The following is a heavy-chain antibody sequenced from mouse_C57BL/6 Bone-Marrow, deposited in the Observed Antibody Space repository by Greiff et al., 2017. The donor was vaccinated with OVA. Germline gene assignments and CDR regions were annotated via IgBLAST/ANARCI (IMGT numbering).Heavy chain of an antibody. CDR3: ARNSITTVVPWYFDV. Sequence: VQLVESGPGLVQPSQSLSITCSVSGFSLTSYGVHWVRQSPGKGLEWLGVIWSGGSTDYNAAFISRLSISKDNSKSQVFFKMNSLQADDTAIYYCARNSITTVVPWYFDVWGTGTTVTVSS. V-gene: IGHV2-2*01. J-gene: IGHJ1*03. D-gene: IGHD1-1*01. CDR1: GFSLTSYG. CDR2: IWSGGST.